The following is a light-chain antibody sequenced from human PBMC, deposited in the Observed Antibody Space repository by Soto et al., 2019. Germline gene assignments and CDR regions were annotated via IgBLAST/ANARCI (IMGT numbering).Light chain of an antibody. CDR2: GTS. Sequence: EIVLTQSPGTLSLSPGERATLSCRASQSVSSSYLAWYQQKPGQAPRLLIYGTSTRATGVPARFSGSGSGTEFTLTISNLQSEDFAVYYCQQYGRSPWTFGQGTKVDIK. CDR3: QQYGRSPWT. J-gene: IGKJ1*01. CDR1: QSVSSSY. V-gene: IGKV3-20*01.